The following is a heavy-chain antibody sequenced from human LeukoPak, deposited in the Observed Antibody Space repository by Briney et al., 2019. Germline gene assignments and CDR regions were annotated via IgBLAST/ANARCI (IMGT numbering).Heavy chain of an antibody. D-gene: IGHD4-23*01. CDR3: ARVCRVETTNDAFDI. CDR1: GYTLTGFY. CDR2: INPNSGGT. V-gene: IGHV1-2*02. J-gene: IGHJ3*02. Sequence: ASVKVSCKASGYTLTGFYIHWVRQAPGQGLEWVGWINPNSGGTNYAQKFQGRVTMTRDTSISTAYIELSRLRSDDTAVYYCARVCRVETTNDAFDIWGQGTMVTVSS.